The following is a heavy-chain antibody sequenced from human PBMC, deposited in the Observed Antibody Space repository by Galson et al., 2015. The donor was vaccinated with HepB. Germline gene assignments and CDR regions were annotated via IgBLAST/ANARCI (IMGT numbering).Heavy chain of an antibody. D-gene: IGHD3-22*01. V-gene: IGHV3-23*01. CDR2: VSRSGGYT. Sequence: SLRLSCAASGFTFSTYSMSWVRQAPGKGLEWVSSVSRSGGYTFYAESVKGRFTISRDNSKNTVYLQMNSLRAEDTAVYYCAKYDPSGFYFPHWGHGTLVTVSS. J-gene: IGHJ4*01. CDR3: AKYDPSGFYFPH. CDR1: GFTFSTYS.